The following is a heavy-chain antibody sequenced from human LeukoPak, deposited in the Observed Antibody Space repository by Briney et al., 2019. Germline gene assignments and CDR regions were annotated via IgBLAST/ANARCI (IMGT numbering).Heavy chain of an antibody. V-gene: IGHV3-53*01. D-gene: IGHD3-22*01. CDR3: ARASLAYDSSPFDY. J-gene: IGHJ4*02. Sequence: GGSLRLSCAASGFTVSSYYMSWVRQAPGKGLEWVSVIYSGGSTYYADSVKGRFTISRDNSKNTLYLQMNSLRAEDRAVYYCARASLAYDSSPFDYWGQGTLVTVSS. CDR2: IYSGGST. CDR1: GFTVSSYY.